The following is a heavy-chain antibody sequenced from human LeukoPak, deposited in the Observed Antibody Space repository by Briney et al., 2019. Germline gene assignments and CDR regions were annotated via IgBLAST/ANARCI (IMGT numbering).Heavy chain of an antibody. J-gene: IGHJ4*02. V-gene: IGHV3-74*01. D-gene: IGHD5-18*01. Sequence: GGSLRLSCAVSGFTFSSYWMHCVHQAAGKGLVWVSRINRDGSSTSYADSVKRRFTISRDNTKNTLHLQMNSLRAEDTAVYSCAGGGYTYGLYWGQGDLVTVSS. CDR3: AGGGYTYGLY. CDR1: GFTFSSYW. CDR2: INRDGSST.